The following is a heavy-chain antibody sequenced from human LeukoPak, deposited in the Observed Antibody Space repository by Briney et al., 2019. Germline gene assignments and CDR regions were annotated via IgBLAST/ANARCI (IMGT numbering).Heavy chain of an antibody. J-gene: IGHJ4*02. Sequence: PSGTLSLTCAVSGDSISSNNWWSWVRQPPGKGLEWIGEIFHSGSTNYNPSLKSRVTISVDKSKSQFSLKLNSVAAADTAVYYCATAEPRGSVWYPYWGQGTLFTVSS. CDR2: IFHSGST. V-gene: IGHV4-4*02. D-gene: IGHD6-13*01. CDR3: ATAEPRGSVWYPY. CDR1: GDSISSNNW.